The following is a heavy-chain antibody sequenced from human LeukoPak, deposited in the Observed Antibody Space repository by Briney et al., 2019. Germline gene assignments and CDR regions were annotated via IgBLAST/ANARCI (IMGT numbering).Heavy chain of an antibody. CDR2: ICTSGST. CDR3: ARDQTYYYDSSGYYFDY. J-gene: IGHJ4*02. CDR1: GGSISSGSYY. Sequence: SQTLSLTCTVSGGSISSGSYYWSWIRQPAGKGLEWIGRICTSGSTNYNPSLKSRVTISVDTSKNQFSLKLSSVTAADTAVYYCARDQTYYYDSSGYYFDYWGQGTLVTVSS. V-gene: IGHV4-61*02. D-gene: IGHD3-22*01.